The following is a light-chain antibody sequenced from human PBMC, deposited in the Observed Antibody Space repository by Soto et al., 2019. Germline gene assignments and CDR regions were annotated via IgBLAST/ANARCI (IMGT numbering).Light chain of an antibody. CDR3: QQYNNWPPSWT. Sequence: EIVMTQSPDTLSVSLGERATLSCRASQSVSSNLAWYQQKPGQAPRLLIYGASTRATGIPARFSGSGSGTEFTLTISSLQSEDFAVYYCQQYNNWPPSWTFGQGNKVDIK. CDR2: GAS. V-gene: IGKV3-15*01. J-gene: IGKJ1*01. CDR1: QSVSSN.